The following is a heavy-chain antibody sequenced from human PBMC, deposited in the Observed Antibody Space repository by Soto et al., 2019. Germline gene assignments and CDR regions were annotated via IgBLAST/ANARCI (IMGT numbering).Heavy chain of an antibody. CDR1: GGSFSGYY. CDR2: INHSGST. D-gene: IGHD2-2*02. CDR3: ARDVRYCSSTSCYSPFYYYYGMDV. J-gene: IGHJ6*02. V-gene: IGHV4-34*01. Sequence: SETLSLTCAVYGGSFSGYYWSWIRQPPGKGLEWIGEINHSGSTNYNPSLKSRVTISVDTSKNQFSLKLSSVTAADTAVYYCARDVRYCSSTSCYSPFYYYYGMDVWGQGTTVTV.